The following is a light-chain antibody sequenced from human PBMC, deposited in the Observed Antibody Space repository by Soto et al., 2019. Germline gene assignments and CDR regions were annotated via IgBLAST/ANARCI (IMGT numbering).Light chain of an antibody. Sequence: EIVMTQSPATLSVSPGERATLSCSASQSVSSNLAWYQQKPGQAPRLLIYAASTRATGIPARFSGSGSGTEFTLTISSLQSEDFAVYYCQHYNNWPPWTFGQGTKVEIK. CDR1: QSVSSN. CDR2: AAS. V-gene: IGKV3-15*01. CDR3: QHYNNWPPWT. J-gene: IGKJ1*01.